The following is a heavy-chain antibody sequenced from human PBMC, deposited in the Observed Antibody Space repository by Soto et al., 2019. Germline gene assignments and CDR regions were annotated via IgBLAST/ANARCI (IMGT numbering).Heavy chain of an antibody. J-gene: IGHJ4*02. D-gene: IGHD2-21*02. CDR2: INWNGGST. Sequence: EVQLVESGGGVVRPGGSLRLSCVASGFTFDDYGMSWVRQAPGKGLEWVSGINWNGGSTGYADSVKGRFTISRDNAKNSLYLQRNSLRAENTALYYCAKTYCGGDCYSFAHDYWGQGTLLSGSS. V-gene: IGHV3-20*04. CDR3: AKTYCGGDCYSFAHDY. CDR1: GFTFDDYG.